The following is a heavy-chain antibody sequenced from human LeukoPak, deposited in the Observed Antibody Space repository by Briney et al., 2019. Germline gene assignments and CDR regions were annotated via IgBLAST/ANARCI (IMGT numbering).Heavy chain of an antibody. J-gene: IGHJ3*01. CDR2: IYYSGNT. D-gene: IGHD2-8*01. CDR3: ARHPKYCTNGVCYTDL. Sequence: GSLRLSCAASGFTFSDYYMSWIRQPPGKGLEWIGSIYYSGNTYYNPSLKSRVTVSVDTSKNQFSLKLTSVTAADTAMYYCARHPKYCTNGVCYTDLWGQGTVVTVSS. CDR1: GFTFSDYY. V-gene: IGHV4-39*01.